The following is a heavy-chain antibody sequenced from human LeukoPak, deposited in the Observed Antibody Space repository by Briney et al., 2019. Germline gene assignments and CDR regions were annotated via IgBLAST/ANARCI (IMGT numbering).Heavy chain of an antibody. V-gene: IGHV3-7*04. CDR1: GFTFSSYW. D-gene: IGHD3-22*01. CDR2: IKQDGSEK. Sequence: PGGSLRLSCAASGFTFSSYWMSWVRQAPGKGLEWVANIKQDGSEKYYVDSVKGRFTISRDNAKNSLYLQMNSLRAEDTAVYYCAREAYVSSGYLPTFDYWGQGTLVTVSS. J-gene: IGHJ4*02. CDR3: AREAYVSSGYLPTFDY.